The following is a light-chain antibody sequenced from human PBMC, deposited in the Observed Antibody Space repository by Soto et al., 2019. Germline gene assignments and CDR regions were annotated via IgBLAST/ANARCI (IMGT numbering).Light chain of an antibody. CDR2: DVS. CDR1: SSDVGGYNF. V-gene: IGLV2-14*03. CDR3: SSYTSSYTYV. J-gene: IGLJ1*01. Sequence: QSVLTPPAFVSGSPGQSVTISCAGTSSDVGGYNFVSWYQQHPGKAPQLMIYDVSSRPSGVSNRFSGSKSGNTASLTISGLQAEDEADYYCSSYTSSYTYVFGTGTKVTVL.